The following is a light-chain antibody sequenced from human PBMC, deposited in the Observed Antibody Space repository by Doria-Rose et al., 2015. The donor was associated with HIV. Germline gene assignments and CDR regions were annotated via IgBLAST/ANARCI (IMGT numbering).Light chain of an antibody. CDR2: DGS. Sequence: TQSPGTLSLSPGERATLSCRASQSFSSTYLAWYQQKPGQAPSLLIYDGSTRATGIPDRFSASGSGTDCTLTINRPEPEDFALYYCHQYGTSWTFGQGTKVEI. V-gene: IGKV3-20*01. CDR3: HQYGTSWT. CDR1: QSFSSTY. J-gene: IGKJ1*01.